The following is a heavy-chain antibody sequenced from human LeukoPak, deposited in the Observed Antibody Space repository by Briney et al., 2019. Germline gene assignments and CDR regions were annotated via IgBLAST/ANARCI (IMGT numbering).Heavy chain of an antibody. CDR1: GYSFTSYC. CDR2: IYPGDSDT. V-gene: IGHV5-51*01. J-gene: IGHJ4*02. D-gene: IGHD3-22*01. Sequence: GESLKISCKGSGYSFTSYCIGWVRQMPGKGLEWMGIIYPGDSDTRYSPSFQGQVTISADKSISTAYLQWSSLKASDTAMYYCARAGFYYDSSGPKVFDYWGQGTLVTVSS. CDR3: ARAGFYYDSSGPKVFDY.